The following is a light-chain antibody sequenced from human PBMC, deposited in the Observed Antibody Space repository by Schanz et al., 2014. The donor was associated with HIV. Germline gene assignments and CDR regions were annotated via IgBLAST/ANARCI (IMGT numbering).Light chain of an antibody. Sequence: QSALTQPASVSGSPGQSITISCTGTSSDVGGYNYVSWYQQHPGKAPKLMIYEVSNRPSGVSNRFSGSKSGNTASLTISGLQAEDEADYYCSSLSTSGAPLFGTGTKLTVL. CDR1: SSDVGGYNY. J-gene: IGLJ1*01. CDR2: EVS. V-gene: IGLV2-14*03. CDR3: SSLSTSGAPL.